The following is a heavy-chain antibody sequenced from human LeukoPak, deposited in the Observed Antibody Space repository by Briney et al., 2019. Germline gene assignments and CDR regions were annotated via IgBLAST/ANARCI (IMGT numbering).Heavy chain of an antibody. CDR1: GFTFSSYS. V-gene: IGHV3-48*01. CDR2: ISRSSSAI. J-gene: IGHJ4*02. CDR3: ATSGYDYGYFDY. D-gene: IGHD5-12*01. Sequence: GGSLRLSCAASGFTFSSYSMNWVRQAPGKGLEWVSYISRSSSAIFYADSVKGRFTISRDNAKNSLYLQVNSLRAEDTAVNYCATSGYDYGYFDYWGQGTLVTVSS.